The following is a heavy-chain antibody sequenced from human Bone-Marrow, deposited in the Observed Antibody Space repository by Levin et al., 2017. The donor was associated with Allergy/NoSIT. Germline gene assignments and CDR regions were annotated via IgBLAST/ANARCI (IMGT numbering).Heavy chain of an antibody. D-gene: IGHD2-2*01. CDR2: ITNRADSVEGRFTT. CDR3: ARETGTAAADR. CDR1: GFLFWRYE. V-gene: IGHV3-48*03. Sequence: GGSLRLSCVGSGFLFWRYEFNWVRQAPGKGLEWIAFITNRADSVEGRFTTNHADSVEGRFTIPRDNAKDSLYLEMNRLTDDETGVYYCARETGTAAADRWGLGTLVTVSS. J-gene: IGHJ5*02.